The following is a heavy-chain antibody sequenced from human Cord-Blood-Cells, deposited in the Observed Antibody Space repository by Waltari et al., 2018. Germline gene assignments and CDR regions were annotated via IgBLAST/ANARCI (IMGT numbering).Heavy chain of an antibody. D-gene: IGHD3-10*01. V-gene: IGHV1-24*01. CDR3: AGMGYGSGSYPFDY. CDR1: GYTLTELS. J-gene: IGHJ4*02. CDR2: FDPEDGET. Sequence: QVQLVQSGAEVTKPGASVKVSCKVSGYTLTELSMHWVRTAPGKGLEWMGGFDPEDGETIYAQKFQGRVTMTEDTSTDTAYMELSSLRSEDTAVYYCAGMGYGSGSYPFDYWGQGTLVTVSS.